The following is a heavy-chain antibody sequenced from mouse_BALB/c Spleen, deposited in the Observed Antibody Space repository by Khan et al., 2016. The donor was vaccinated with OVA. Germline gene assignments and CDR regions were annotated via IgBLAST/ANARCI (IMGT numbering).Heavy chain of an antibody. D-gene: IGHD4-1*01. J-gene: IGHJ3*01. CDR1: GFTFSSYS. V-gene: IGHV5-6*01. CDR2: IRSDGDYT. Sequence: EVELVESGGDLVKPGGSLKLSCAASGFTFSSYSMSWVRQTPDKRLEWVASIRSDGDYTYYSDSVKGRFTISRDNGKNTLYLQMSSLKSEDTAMYYCERHLTGSFAYWGQGTLVTVSA. CDR3: ERHLTGSFAY.